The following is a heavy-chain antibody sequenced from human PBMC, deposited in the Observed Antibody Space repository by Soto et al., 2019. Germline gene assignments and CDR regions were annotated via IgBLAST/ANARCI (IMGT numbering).Heavy chain of an antibody. Sequence: KVSCKASGFTFTSSAVQWVRQARGQRLEWIGWIVVGSGNTNYAQKFQERVTITRDMSTSTAYMELSSLRSEDTAVYYCAAVNSGSQGGGFAFDIWGQGTMVTVSS. D-gene: IGHD1-26*01. J-gene: IGHJ3*02. CDR2: IVVGSGNT. CDR3: AAVNSGSQGGGFAFDI. V-gene: IGHV1-58*01. CDR1: GFTFTSSA.